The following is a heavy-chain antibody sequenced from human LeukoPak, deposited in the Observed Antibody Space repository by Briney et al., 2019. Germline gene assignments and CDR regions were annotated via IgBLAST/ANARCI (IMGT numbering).Heavy chain of an antibody. J-gene: IGHJ4*02. CDR3: ASDRSYDKGPLDY. D-gene: IGHD3-22*01. Sequence: ASMQVSCKASGYTFTDYYMHWVRQAPGRGLEWMGWINPNSGDTKYGQKFQGWVTMTRDTSISTAYMELSRLTSDDTAVYYCASDRSYDKGPLDYWGQGTLVSVSS. CDR2: INPNSGDT. V-gene: IGHV1-2*04. CDR1: GYTFTDYY.